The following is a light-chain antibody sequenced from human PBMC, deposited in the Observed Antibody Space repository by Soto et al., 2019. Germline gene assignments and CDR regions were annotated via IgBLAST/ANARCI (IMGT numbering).Light chain of an antibody. CDR1: QSLSSSY. V-gene: IGKV3-20*01. CDR3: QQYGNSPYT. Sequence: EIVLTQSPGTLSLSPGERATLSCRASQSLSSSYLAWYQQKPGQAPRLLIYAASSRATGIPDRFSGSGSGTDFTLTISRLEPEDFAVYYCQQYGNSPYTFCQGTKLEIK. J-gene: IGKJ2*01. CDR2: AAS.